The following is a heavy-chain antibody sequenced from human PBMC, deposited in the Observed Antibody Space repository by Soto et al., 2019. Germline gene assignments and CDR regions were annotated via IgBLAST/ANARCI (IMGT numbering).Heavy chain of an antibody. CDR2: IYSGGST. CDR1: WVSISSIY. D-gene: IGHD3-16*01. CDR3: ARDTPMGKYVL. V-gene: IGHV3-53*04. J-gene: IGHJ4*02. Sequence: RVSRRVGWVSISSIYLSRVRQAPGKGLEWVSVIYSGGSTYYADSVKGRCTISRHNSKNKLYLQMNSLRAEDMALYYCARDTPMGKYVLWGQATLVTVPS.